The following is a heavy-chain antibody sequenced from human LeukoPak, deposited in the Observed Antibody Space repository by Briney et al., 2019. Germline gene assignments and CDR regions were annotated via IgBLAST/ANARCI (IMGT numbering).Heavy chain of an antibody. J-gene: IGHJ6*03. CDR1: GGSFSGYY. D-gene: IGHD2-21*02. Sequence: SETLSHTCAVYGGSFSGYYWSWIRQPPGKGLEWIGEINQSGSTNYNPSLKSRVTISVDTSKNQFSLKLSSVTAADTAVYYCARVGYCGRDCYSGDYYYYMDFWGKGTTVTVSS. CDR3: ARVGYCGRDCYSGDYYYYMDF. V-gene: IGHV4-34*01. CDR2: INQSGST.